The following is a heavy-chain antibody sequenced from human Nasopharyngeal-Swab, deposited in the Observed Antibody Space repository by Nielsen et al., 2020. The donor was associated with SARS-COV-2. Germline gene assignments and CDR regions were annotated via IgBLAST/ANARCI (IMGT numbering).Heavy chain of an antibody. CDR2: INPSGGST. V-gene: IGHV1-46*01. D-gene: IGHD1-26*01. CDR1: GYTFTNHF. CDR3: ARRGVEKSGSYEGAFDI. Sequence: ASVKVSCKASGYTFTNHFMHWVRQAPGQGLEWMGMINPSGGSTGYAQNFQGRVTVTRDTSTSTVYMELSSLRSGDTAVYYCARRGVEKSGSYEGAFDIWGQGTMVIVSS. J-gene: IGHJ3*02.